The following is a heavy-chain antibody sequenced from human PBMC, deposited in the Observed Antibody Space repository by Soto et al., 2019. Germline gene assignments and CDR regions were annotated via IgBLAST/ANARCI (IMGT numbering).Heavy chain of an antibody. Sequence: QVQLVQSGAEVKKPGSSVKVSCKASGGTFSSYTISWVRQAPGQGLEWMGRIIPILGIANYAQKFQGRVTITADKSTSTAYMELSSLRSEDTAVYYCARDLVHSRGWSDDPWGQGTLVTVSS. CDR2: IIPILGIA. D-gene: IGHD6-19*01. CDR3: ARDLVHSRGWSDDP. CDR1: GGTFSSYT. V-gene: IGHV1-69*08. J-gene: IGHJ5*02.